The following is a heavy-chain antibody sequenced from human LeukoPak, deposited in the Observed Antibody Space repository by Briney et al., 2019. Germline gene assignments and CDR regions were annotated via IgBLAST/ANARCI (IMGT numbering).Heavy chain of an antibody. D-gene: IGHD3-22*01. Sequence: GGSLRLSCAASGFTFSSYSMNWVRQAPGKGLEWVSSISSSSSYIYYADSVKGRFTISRDNAKNSLYLQMNSLRAEDTAVYYCARDKEVTYYYDSSGYYYYWGQGTLVTVSS. CDR1: GFTFSSYS. J-gene: IGHJ4*02. CDR2: ISSSSSYI. CDR3: ARDKEVTYYYDSSGYYYY. V-gene: IGHV3-21*01.